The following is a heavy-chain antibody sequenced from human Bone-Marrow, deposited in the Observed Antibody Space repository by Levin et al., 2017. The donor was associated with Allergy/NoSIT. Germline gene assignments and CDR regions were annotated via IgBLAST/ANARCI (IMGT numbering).Heavy chain of an antibody. CDR2: IYYSGST. J-gene: IGHJ4*02. V-gene: IGHV4-59*01. CDR3: ARGRYSGYELDY. D-gene: IGHD5-12*01. Sequence: SETLSLTCTVSGGSISSYYWSWIRQPPGKGLEWIGYIYYSGSTNYNPSLKSRVTISVDTSKNQFSLKLSSVTAADTAVYYCARGRYSGYELDYWGQGTLVTVSS. CDR1: GGSISSYY.